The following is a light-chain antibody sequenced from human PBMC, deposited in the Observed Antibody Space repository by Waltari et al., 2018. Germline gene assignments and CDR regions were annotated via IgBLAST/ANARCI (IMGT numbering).Light chain of an antibody. Sequence: DIVMTQYPLSLPVTPGEPASISCRSSHSLLHSNGYNYLDWYLQKPGQSPQLLIYLGSTRASGVPDRFSGSGSGTDFTLKISRVEAEDVGVYYCMQALQTPYTFGQGTKLEIK. J-gene: IGKJ2*01. CDR3: MQALQTPYT. CDR2: LGS. V-gene: IGKV2-28*01. CDR1: HSLLHSNGYNY.